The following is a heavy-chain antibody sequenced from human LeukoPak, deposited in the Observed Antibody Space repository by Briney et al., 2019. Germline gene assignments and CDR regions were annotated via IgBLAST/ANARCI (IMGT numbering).Heavy chain of an antibody. CDR2: ISSSSSYI. Sequence: GGSLRLSCAASGVTFSSYSMNWVRQAPGKGLEWVSSISSSSSYIYYADSVKGRFTISRDNAKNSLYLQMNSLRAEDTAVYYCARGPNYYYYYMDVWGKGTTVTVSS. V-gene: IGHV3-21*01. CDR1: GVTFSSYS. J-gene: IGHJ6*03. CDR3: ARGPNYYYYYMDV.